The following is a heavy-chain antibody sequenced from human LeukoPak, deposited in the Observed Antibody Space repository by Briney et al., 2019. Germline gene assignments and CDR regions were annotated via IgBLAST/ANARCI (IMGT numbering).Heavy chain of an antibody. V-gene: IGHV3-53*01. CDR3: ARGKAVTGFDI. CDR2: IYAGGST. CDR1: GFTVSSSY. D-gene: IGHD4-17*01. Sequence: GGSLRLSCAASGFTVSSSYMSWVRQAPGKGLEGLSVIYAGGSTYYADSVKGRFTISRNSSKNTLYLQMNSLRAEDTAVYYCARGKAVTGFDIWGQGTMVTVSS. J-gene: IGHJ3*02.